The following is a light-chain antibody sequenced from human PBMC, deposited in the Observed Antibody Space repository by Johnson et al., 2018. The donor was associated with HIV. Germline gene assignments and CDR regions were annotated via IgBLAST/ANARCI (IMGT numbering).Light chain of an antibody. CDR2: EDY. CDR3: GIWDASLSRLYV. V-gene: IGLV1-51*02. Sequence: QPVLTQPPSVSAAPGQRVNISCSGHSSNIENYFVSWYQQLPGAAPRLLIYEDYKRPSGIPDLFSGSKSGATATLGITGLQPGDEADYYCGIWDASLSRLYVFGTGTTITVL. J-gene: IGLJ1*01. CDR1: SSNIENYF.